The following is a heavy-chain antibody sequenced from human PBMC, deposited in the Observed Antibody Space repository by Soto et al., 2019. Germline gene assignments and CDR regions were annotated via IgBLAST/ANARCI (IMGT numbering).Heavy chain of an antibody. CDR1: GGSISSYY. CDR3: ARFIVVVPTAMQVRYYYYIDV. J-gene: IGHJ6*03. Sequence: SETLSLTCTVSGGSISSYYWSWIRQPPGKGLEWIGYIYYSGSTNYNPSLKSRVTISVDTSKNQFSLKLSSVTAADTGVYYCARFIVVVPTAMQVRYYYYIDVWSKGIRVTVS. CDR2: IYYSGST. D-gene: IGHD2-2*01. V-gene: IGHV4-59*01.